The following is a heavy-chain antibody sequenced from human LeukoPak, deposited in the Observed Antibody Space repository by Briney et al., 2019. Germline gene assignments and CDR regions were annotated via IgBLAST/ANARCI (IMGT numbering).Heavy chain of an antibody. V-gene: IGHV4-59*01. CDR3: ARDKQHSYGRYFDH. J-gene: IGHJ4*02. CDR2: MQSTGNS. Sequence: PSETLSLTCTVSGGSISTYHWNWIRKSPGKGLEWIGYMQSTGNSNYNPSLKSRVTMSVDMSRNQIVLNLSSVTAADTAVNFCARDKQHSYGRYFDHWGQGTLVTVSS. CDR1: GGSISTYH. D-gene: IGHD5-18*01.